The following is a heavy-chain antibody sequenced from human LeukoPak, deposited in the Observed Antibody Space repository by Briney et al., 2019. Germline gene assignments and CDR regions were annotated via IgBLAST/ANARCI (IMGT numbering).Heavy chain of an antibody. CDR3: AKESLAVAGIFDY. CDR2: ISSSGSTI. D-gene: IGHD6-19*01. J-gene: IGHJ4*02. CDR1: GFTFSDYY. V-gene: IGHV3-11*01. Sequence: GGSLRLSCAASGFTFSDYYMSWIRQAPGKGLEWVSYISSSGSTIYYADSVKGRFTISRDNAKNSLYLQMNSLRAEDTALYYCAKESLAVAGIFDYWGQGTLVTVSS.